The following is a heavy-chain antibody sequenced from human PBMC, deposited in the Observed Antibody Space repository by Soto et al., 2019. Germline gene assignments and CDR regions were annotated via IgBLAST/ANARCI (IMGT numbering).Heavy chain of an antibody. J-gene: IGHJ6*02. CDR1: GYTFTSYG. D-gene: IGHD6-19*01. CDR3: ARDSAIAVAGKYYYYGMDV. Sequence: ASVKVSCKASGYTFTSYGISWVRQAPGQGLEWMGWISAYNGNTNYAQKLQGRVTMTTDTSTSTAYMELRSLRSDDTAVHYCARDSAIAVAGKYYYYGMDVWGQGTTVTVSS. CDR2: ISAYNGNT. V-gene: IGHV1-18*04.